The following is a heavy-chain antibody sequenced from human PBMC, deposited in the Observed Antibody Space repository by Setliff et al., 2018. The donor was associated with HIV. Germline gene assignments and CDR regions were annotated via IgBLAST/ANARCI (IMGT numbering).Heavy chain of an antibody. J-gene: IGHJ4*02. CDR3: ARIPELAVRAAHIDY. CDR2: IFSNDEK. D-gene: IGHD6-19*01. Sequence: SGPTLVNPPQTLTLTCTFSGFSLITTGVGVGWIRQPPGKALEWLAHIFSNDEKSYSTSLKSRLTISKDTSKSQVVLTMTNMDPVETATYYCARIPELAVRAAHIDYWGQGTLVTVSS. CDR1: GFSLITTGVG. V-gene: IGHV2-26*01.